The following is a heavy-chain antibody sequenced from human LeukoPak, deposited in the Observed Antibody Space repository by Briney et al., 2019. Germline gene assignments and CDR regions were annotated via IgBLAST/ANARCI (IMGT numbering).Heavy chain of an antibody. CDR2: INPNSGGT. CDR1: GYTFTGYY. Sequence: ASVKVSCKASGYTFTGYYMHWVRQAPGQGLEWMGRINPNSGGTNSAQKFQGRVTMTRDTSISTAYMELSSLRSDDTAVYYCARDRLWFGELSSTFDYWGQGTLVTVSS. D-gene: IGHD3-10*01. V-gene: IGHV1-2*06. J-gene: IGHJ4*02. CDR3: ARDRLWFGELSSTFDY.